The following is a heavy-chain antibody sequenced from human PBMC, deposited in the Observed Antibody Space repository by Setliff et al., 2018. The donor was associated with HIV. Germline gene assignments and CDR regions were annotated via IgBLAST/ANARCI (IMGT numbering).Heavy chain of an antibody. J-gene: IGHJ6*02. CDR1: GFTFSSYV. V-gene: IGHV3-23*01. Sequence: GGSLRLSCAATGFTFSSYVLHWVRQAPGKGLEWVSSISGSGRKTYYGDSVKGRFTISRDNSWDTVDLQMNTLRAEDTAVYYYAKVPLFVVVPAALGGMDVWGQGTTVTVSS. CDR3: AKVPLFVVVPAALGGMDV. CDR2: ISGSGRKT. D-gene: IGHD2-2*01.